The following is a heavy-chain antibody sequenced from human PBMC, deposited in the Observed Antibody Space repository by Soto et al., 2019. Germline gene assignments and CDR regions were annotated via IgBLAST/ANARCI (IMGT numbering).Heavy chain of an antibody. Sequence: PSLTCTVSGGSISSGGYCWSWIRQHPGKGLEWIGYIYYSGGTYYNPSLKSRVTISVDTSKNQFSLKLSSVTAADTAVYYCARDSGSPPFDYWGQGTLVTVSS. V-gene: IGHV4-31*03. CDR3: ARDSGSPPFDY. J-gene: IGHJ4*02. CDR2: IYYSGGT. CDR1: GGSISSGGYC. D-gene: IGHD3-22*01.